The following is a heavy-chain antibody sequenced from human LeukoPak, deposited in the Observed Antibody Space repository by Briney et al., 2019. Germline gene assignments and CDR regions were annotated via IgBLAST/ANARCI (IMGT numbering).Heavy chain of an antibody. CDR2: IGSGSITI. Sequence: GGSLRLSSAASGSTSTSYSMSWVRQAQGEGLEWISYIGSGSITIYYADSVRGRFTSSRDNAKNSLYLRMNSLRDEDTAVYCCARRSGSYWDWGQGTLVTVSS. CDR1: GSTSTSYS. V-gene: IGHV3-48*02. D-gene: IGHD1-26*01. J-gene: IGHJ4*02. CDR3: ARRSGSYWD.